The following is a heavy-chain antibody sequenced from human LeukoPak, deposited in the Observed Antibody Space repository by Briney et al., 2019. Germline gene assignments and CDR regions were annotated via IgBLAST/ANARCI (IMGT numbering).Heavy chain of an antibody. Sequence: ASVKVPCKASGYTFTSYYMHWVRQAPGQGLAWMGLINPSGGSTTYAQKFQGRVTIIRDTSTSTVYMGLSSLRSEDTAVYYCARDRRGVRWNEEFDYWGQGTLVTVSS. CDR1: GYTFTSYY. CDR3: ARDRRGVRWNEEFDY. J-gene: IGHJ4*02. V-gene: IGHV1-46*01. D-gene: IGHD1-1*01. CDR2: INPSGGST.